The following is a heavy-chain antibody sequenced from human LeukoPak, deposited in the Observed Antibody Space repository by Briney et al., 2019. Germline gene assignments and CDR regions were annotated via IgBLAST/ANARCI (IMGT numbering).Heavy chain of an antibody. V-gene: IGHV3-74*01. CDR1: GFTFSSYW. J-gene: IGHJ4*02. D-gene: IGHD2-21*01. Sequence: QSGGSLRLSCAASGFTFSSYWMHWVRQAPGKGLVWVSRINIDGSSTIYADSVKGRFTISRDNAKNTLYLQMKSLRVEDTAVYYCARDLYSFDFWGQGTLVTVSS. CDR3: ARDLYSFDF. CDR2: INIDGSST.